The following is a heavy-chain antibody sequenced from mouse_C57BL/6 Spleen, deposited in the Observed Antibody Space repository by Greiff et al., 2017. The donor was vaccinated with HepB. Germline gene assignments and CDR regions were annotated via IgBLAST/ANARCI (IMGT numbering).Heavy chain of an antibody. CDR2: ISSGRDYI. CDR3: TRERREFALDY. CDR1: GFTFSSYA. V-gene: IGHV5-9-1*02. J-gene: IGHJ2*01. Sequence: EVKLEESGAGLVKPGGSLKLSCAASGFTFSSYAMSWVRQTPEQRLEWVAYISSGRDYIYYADTVKGRFTISRDNARNTLYLQMSSLKSEDTALYYCTRERREFALDYWGQGTTLTVSS.